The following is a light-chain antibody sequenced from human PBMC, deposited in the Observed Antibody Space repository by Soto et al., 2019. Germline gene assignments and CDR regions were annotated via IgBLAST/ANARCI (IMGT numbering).Light chain of an antibody. J-gene: IGKJ1*01. Sequence: DIQMTQSPSSLSASVGDRVTITCRASQGIIDYLAWYQQKPGKAPQLLIYAASTLQSGVPSRFSGSGSGTDFTLTISGLQPEDVATYYCQKYNRSPQTFGQGTKVEIK. CDR1: QGIIDY. CDR3: QKYNRSPQT. CDR2: AAS. V-gene: IGKV1-27*01.